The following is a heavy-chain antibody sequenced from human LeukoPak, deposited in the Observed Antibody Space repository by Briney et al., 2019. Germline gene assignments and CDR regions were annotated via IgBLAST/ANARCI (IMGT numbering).Heavy chain of an antibody. CDR3: ARSRSVNNWNRSGVYFDY. CDR2: INHSGST. V-gene: IGHV4-34*01. D-gene: IGHD1-20*01. J-gene: IGHJ4*02. CDR1: GGSFSGYY. Sequence: SETLSLTCAVYGGSFSGYYWSWIRQPPGKGLEWIGEINHSGSTNYNPSLKSRVTISVDTSKNQFSLKLSPVTAADTAVYYCARSRSVNNWNRSGVYFDYWGQGTLVTVSS.